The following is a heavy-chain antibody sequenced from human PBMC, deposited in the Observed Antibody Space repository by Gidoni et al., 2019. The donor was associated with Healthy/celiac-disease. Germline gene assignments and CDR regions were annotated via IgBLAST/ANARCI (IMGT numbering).Heavy chain of an antibody. CDR2: INPCVGST. CDR1: GCTFTRYP. V-gene: IGHV1-46*01. Sequence: QLRLVPPGAEVQQPGAPVQVSCSAAGCTFTRYPMHWVRQAPGQGLEWMAIINPCVGSTSYAQKFQGRVTMTRDTSTSTVYMELSSLRSEDTAVYYCARGSRLGYCTNGVCPKVVDPWGQGTLVTVSS. J-gene: IGHJ5*02. D-gene: IGHD2-8*01. CDR3: ARGSRLGYCTNGVCPKVVDP.